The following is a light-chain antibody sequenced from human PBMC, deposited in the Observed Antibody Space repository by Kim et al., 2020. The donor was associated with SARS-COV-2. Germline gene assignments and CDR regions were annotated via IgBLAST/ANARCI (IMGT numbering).Light chain of an antibody. CDR2: DVR. CDR3: TSYGSNISWL. J-gene: IGLJ3*02. Sequence: GPSIPVTCTGTRSDVGGYDHVSWSQQHPGKAPKLITYDVRKRPSGVSTRFSGSRSGNTVSLTISGVQAEDEADYYFTSYGSNISWLFGGGTQLTVL. V-gene: IGLV2-14*03. CDR1: RSDVGGYDH.